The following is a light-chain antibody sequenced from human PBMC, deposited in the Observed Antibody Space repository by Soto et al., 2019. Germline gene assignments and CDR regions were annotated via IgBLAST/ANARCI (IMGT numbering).Light chain of an antibody. V-gene: IGKV3-20*01. J-gene: IGKJ1*01. Sequence: EIVLTQSPGTLSLSPVDRATLSCRASQSLSSNYLAWYQQKPGQAPRLLIFGASRRATDIPDRFSGSGSGTDFALTITRLDPADFAVYFCQQYDTFPRTFGQGTKVEIQ. CDR1: QSLSSNY. CDR2: GAS. CDR3: QQYDTFPRT.